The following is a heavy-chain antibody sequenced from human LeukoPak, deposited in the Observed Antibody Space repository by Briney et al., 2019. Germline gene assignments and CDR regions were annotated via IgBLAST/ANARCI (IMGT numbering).Heavy chain of an antibody. CDR3: ARDLGQWLVNYYYIDV. D-gene: IGHD6-19*01. Sequence: GASVKVSCKASGYTFTGYYMHWVRQAPGQGLEWRGWINPNSGGANYAQKFQGRVTMTRDTSISTAYMELSRLRSDDTAVYYCARDLGQWLVNYYYIDVWGKGTTVTISS. CDR1: GYTFTGYY. CDR2: INPNSGGA. V-gene: IGHV1-2*02. J-gene: IGHJ6*03.